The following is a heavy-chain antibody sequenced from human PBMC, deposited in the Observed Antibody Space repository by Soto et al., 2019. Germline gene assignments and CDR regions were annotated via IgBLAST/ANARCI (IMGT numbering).Heavy chain of an antibody. Sequence: GGSLSLSCAASGFTFSSYGMHWVRQAPGKGLEWVAVIWYDGSNKYYADSVKGRFTISRDNSKNTLYLQMNSLRAEDTAVYYCARDVYSGYGKGEYYFDYWGQGTLVTVSS. CDR2: IWYDGSNK. CDR3: ARDVYSGYGKGEYYFDY. J-gene: IGHJ4*02. V-gene: IGHV3-33*01. D-gene: IGHD5-12*01. CDR1: GFTFSSYG.